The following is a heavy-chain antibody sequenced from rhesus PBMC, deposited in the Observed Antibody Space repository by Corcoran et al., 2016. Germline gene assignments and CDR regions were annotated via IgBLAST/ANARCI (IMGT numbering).Heavy chain of an antibody. Sequence: EVKLVESGGGLVQPGGSLRLSWAASGFTFSNSWLSWVRQDQGKELEGVARIKSKAEEGTADYAASVKGRFTISRYDSKNTLYLQMNSLKTEDTAVYYCTTDQMELPFDFWGQGLRVTVSS. CDR1: GFTFSNSW. J-gene: IGHJ3*01. V-gene: IGHV3-30*01. CDR3: TTDQMELPFDF. D-gene: IGHD1-1*01. CDR2: IKSKAEEGTA.